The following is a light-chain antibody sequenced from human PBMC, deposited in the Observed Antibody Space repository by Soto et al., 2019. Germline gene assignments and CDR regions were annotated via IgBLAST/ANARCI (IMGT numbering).Light chain of an antibody. CDR2: DAS. CDR3: QQYSSYSPYT. Sequence: DIKMTQSPSSMSDAIGDGVNIXXRSSQSISSLLAWYHQKPGKAPKLXXYDASSLESGVPSRFSGSGSWTEFTLTISSLQPDDFATYYCQQYSSYSPYTFGQGTKVDIK. CDR1: QSISSL. J-gene: IGKJ2*01. V-gene: IGKV1-5*01.